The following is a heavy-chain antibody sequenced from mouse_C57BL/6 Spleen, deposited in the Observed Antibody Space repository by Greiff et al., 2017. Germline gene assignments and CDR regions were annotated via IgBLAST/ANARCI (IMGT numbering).Heavy chain of an antibody. V-gene: IGHV1-78*01. CDR1: GYTFTDHT. CDR2: IYPRDGST. Sequence: VQLQQSDAELVKPGASVKISCKVSGYTFTDHTIHWMKQRPEQGLEWIGYIYPRDGSTKYNEKFKGKATLTADKSSSTAYMQLNSLPSEDAAVYCCAGGDYSAWFAYWGQGTLVTVSA. J-gene: IGHJ3*01. D-gene: IGHD2-13*01. CDR3: AGGDYSAWFAY.